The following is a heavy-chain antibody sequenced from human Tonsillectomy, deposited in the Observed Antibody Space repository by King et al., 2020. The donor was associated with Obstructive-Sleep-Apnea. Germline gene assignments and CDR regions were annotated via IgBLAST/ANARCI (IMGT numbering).Heavy chain of an antibody. D-gene: IGHD3-10*01. J-gene: IGHJ5*02. CDR2: SYYSGRT. CDR3: ARDFPTYYYGSGSFSGFDP. CDR1: GGSIRSGDYY. V-gene: IGHV4-30-4*01. Sequence: QLQESGPGLVKPSQTLSLTCTVSGGSIRSGDYYWSWIRQTPGKGMEWIGYSYYSGRTYYNPSIKSRVTISVDTSKNQVSLKPGSVTAADTAVYYCARDFPTYYYGSGSFSGFDPWGQGTLVTVSS.